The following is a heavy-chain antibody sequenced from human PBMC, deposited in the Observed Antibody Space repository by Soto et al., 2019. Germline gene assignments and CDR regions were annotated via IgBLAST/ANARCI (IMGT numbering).Heavy chain of an antibody. J-gene: IGHJ5*02. D-gene: IGHD1-26*01. CDR1: GFTFSDYY. CDR2: ISSSGSTI. Sequence: PGGSLRLSCAASGFTFSDYYMSWIRQAPGKGLEWVSYISSSGSTIYYADSVKGRFTISRDNAKNSLYLQMNSLRAEDTAVYYCARVLRGTRQTPPVIKYNWFDPWGQGTLVTVSS. CDR3: ARVLRGTRQTPPVIKYNWFDP. V-gene: IGHV3-11*01.